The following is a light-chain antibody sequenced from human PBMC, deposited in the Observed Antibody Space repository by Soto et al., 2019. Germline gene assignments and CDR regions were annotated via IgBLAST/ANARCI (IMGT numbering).Light chain of an antibody. CDR2: EGS. CDR1: SSDVGSYNL. CDR3: CSYAGSSTLV. J-gene: IGLJ2*01. Sequence: QAVVTQPASVSWSPGQSITISCTGTSSDVGSYNLVSWYQQHPGKAPKLMIYEGSKRPSGVSNRFSGSKSGNTASLTISGLQAEDEADYYCCSYAGSSTLVFGGGTQLTVL. V-gene: IGLV2-23*01.